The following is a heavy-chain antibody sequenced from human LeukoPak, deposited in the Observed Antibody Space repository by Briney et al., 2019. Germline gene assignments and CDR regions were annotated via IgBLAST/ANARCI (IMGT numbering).Heavy chain of an antibody. Sequence: PGGSLRLSCAASGFTFDDYAMHWVRQAPGKGLEWVSLISGDGGSTCYADSVKGRFTISRDNSKNSLHLQMNSLRTVDTALYYCAKDIDYDILTGIDYWGQGTLVTVSS. CDR2: ISGDGGST. J-gene: IGHJ4*02. D-gene: IGHD3-9*01. V-gene: IGHV3-43*02. CDR3: AKDIDYDILTGIDY. CDR1: GFTFDDYA.